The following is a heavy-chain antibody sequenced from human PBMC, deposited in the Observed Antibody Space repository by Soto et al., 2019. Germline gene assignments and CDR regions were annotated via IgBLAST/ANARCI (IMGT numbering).Heavy chain of an antibody. V-gene: IGHV3-11*06. J-gene: IGHJ4*02. CDR2: ISPKSTYR. Sequence: SLRLSCPTSVFPFSDYYMSWIRQAPGKGLEWLSHISPKSTYRNYADSVKGRFTISRDNTKSSLFLQMNSLGVEDTAVYYCVRGGGGGLFEHWGQGVWGTVS. CDR3: VRGGGGGLFEH. D-gene: IGHD2-21*01. CDR1: VFPFSDYY.